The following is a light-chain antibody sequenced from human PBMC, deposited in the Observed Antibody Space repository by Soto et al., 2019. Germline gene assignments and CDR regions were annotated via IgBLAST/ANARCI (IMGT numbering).Light chain of an antibody. CDR1: QSVSSSY. J-gene: IGKJ1*01. CDR3: QQYKDWPTT. CDR2: SAS. Sequence: EIVLTQSPGTLSLSPGERATLSCRASQSVSSSYLAWYQAKPGQAPRLLIYSASARATGVPARFSGYGSGTDFTLTISSLQSEDLGVYYCQQYKDWPTTFGQGTKVEV. V-gene: IGKV3-15*01.